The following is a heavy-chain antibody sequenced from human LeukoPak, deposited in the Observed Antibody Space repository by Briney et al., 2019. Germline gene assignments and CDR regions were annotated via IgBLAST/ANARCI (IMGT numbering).Heavy chain of an antibody. J-gene: IGHJ4*02. CDR3: AKGVRSGWYYFDY. CDR2: TSGSGGST. Sequence: GGSLRLSCAASGFTFSSYAMNWVRQAPGKGLEWVSATSGSGGSTYYADSVKGRFTISRDNSKNTLYLQMNSLRAEDTAVYYCAKGVRSGWYYFDYWGQGTLVTVSS. V-gene: IGHV3-23*01. D-gene: IGHD6-19*01. CDR1: GFTFSSYA.